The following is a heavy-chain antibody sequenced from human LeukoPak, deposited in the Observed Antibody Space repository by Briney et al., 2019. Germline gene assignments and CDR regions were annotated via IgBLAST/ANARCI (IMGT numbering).Heavy chain of an antibody. CDR1: GYTFTNYH. V-gene: IGHV1-8*03. D-gene: IGHD2-21*02. CDR3: ARTTSMTASGYDY. J-gene: IGHJ4*01. CDR2: INPDTGDK. Sequence: ASEMNFCKASGYTFTNYHINWVRRASGQGLEWMTWINPDTGDKGYARKFQDRVTITTDTSISTAYMELSSLSSEDTAVYFCARTTSMTASGYDYWGHGTLLTVSS.